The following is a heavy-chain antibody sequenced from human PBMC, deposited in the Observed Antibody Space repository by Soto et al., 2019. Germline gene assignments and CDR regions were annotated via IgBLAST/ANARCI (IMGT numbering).Heavy chain of an antibody. J-gene: IGHJ4*02. CDR1: GFPFSSFS. D-gene: IGHD5-12*01. CDR2: ISPDGNSV. V-gene: IGHV3-21*02. CDR3: ARPRGPRGYDLIDY. Sequence: EVQVVESGGGLVKPGGSLRLACAASGFPFSSFSWNWVRQAPGKGLEWGSAISPDGNSVYYADSVKGRFTISRDNAKNTLYLQMNNLRAEDAAVYYCARPRGPRGYDLIDYWGQGTLVTVSS.